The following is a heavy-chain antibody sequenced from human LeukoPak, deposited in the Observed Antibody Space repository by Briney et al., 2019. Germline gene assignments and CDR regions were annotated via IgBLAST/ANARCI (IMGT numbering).Heavy chain of an antibody. J-gene: IGHJ6*03. V-gene: IGHV4-59*02. CDR2: IYHTGST. CDR1: GGSVSDYY. D-gene: IGHD3-10*01. CDR3: ASCYYGSGIPLYMDV. Sequence: PSETLSLTCTISGGSVSDYYWSWIRQSPGRGLEWIGYIYHTGSTSYSPSLKSRVTISADTSQNQFSLKLSSVTAADTAVYYCASCYYGSGIPLYMDVWGKGTTVTISS.